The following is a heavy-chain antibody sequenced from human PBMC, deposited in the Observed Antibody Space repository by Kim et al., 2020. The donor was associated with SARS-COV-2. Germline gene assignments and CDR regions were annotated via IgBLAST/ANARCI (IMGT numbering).Heavy chain of an antibody. J-gene: IGHJ6*02. V-gene: IGHV1-46*01. Sequence: ASVKVSCKTSGYTFTSYYIHWVRQAPGQGLEWMGMINPSGGGTSNAQKFQGRVTMTRDTSTSTVYMGLSSLTSEDTAVYYCARTFCSSGSCYSGYYYHFYVMDVWGQGTTVTVSS. CDR3: ARTFCSSGSCYSGYYYHFYVMDV. CDR1: GYTFTSYY. D-gene: IGHD2-15*01. CDR2: INPSGGGT.